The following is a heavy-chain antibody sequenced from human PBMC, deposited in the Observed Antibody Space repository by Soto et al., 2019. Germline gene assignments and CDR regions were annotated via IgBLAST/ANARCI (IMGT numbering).Heavy chain of an antibody. J-gene: IGHJ6*03. CDR3: ARGYCSSTSCYVNYYYYMDV. Sequence: PSETLSLTCTVSGGSLSSYYWSWIRQPPGKGLEWIGYIYYSGSTNYNPSLKSRVTISVDTSKNQFSLKLSSVTAADTAVYYCARGYCSSTSCYVNYYYYMDVWGKGTTVTVSS. CDR1: GGSLSSYY. D-gene: IGHD2-2*01. CDR2: IYYSGST. V-gene: IGHV4-59*01.